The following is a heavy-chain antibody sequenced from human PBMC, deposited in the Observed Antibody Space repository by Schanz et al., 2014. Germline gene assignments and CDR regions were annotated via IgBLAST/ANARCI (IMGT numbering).Heavy chain of an antibody. CDR2: ISGSSRTI. Sequence: EVQLAEPGGGLVQPGGSLRLSCATSGLSFSSYAINWVRQAPGKGLEWVSYISGSSRTIYYADSMKGRFTVSRDNAENALYLQMNSLRAEDTGLYFCARGGSGSHYRLDYWGQGTLVTVSS. D-gene: IGHD1-26*01. J-gene: IGHJ4*02. CDR3: ARGGSGSHYRLDY. V-gene: IGHV3-48*01. CDR1: GLSFSSYA.